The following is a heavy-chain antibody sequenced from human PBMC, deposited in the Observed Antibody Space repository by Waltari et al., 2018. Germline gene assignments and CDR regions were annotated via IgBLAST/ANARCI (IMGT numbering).Heavy chain of an antibody. J-gene: IGHJ5*02. CDR1: GVCLRHNA. CDR3: VKEVWQQLGDMIGWFDP. Sequence: EVQLLESGGGLAQPGGSLSLSWLVFGVCLRHNALGWVSQVPGRGLEWVAASGGDGHTYYADSVKGRFTIAKDSSKKTVSLQMNSLRAEDTAVYYCVKEVWQQLGDMIGWFDPWGQGTLVTVSS. CDR2: SGGDGHT. V-gene: IGHV3-23*01. D-gene: IGHD6-13*01.